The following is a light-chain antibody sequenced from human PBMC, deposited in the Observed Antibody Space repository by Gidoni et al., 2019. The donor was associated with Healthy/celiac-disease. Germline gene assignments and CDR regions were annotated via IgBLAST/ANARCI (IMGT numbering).Light chain of an antibody. CDR1: QGVSSY. V-gene: IGKV3D-11*01. J-gene: IGKJ4*01. Sequence: EIVLTPSPATLSLSPGERATLSCRASQGVSSYLAWYQQKPGQAPRLIIYDASSRATGIPARFSGSGPGTDFTLTISSLEPEDFAVYYCQQRSNWLTFXGXTKVEIK. CDR3: QQRSNWLT. CDR2: DAS.